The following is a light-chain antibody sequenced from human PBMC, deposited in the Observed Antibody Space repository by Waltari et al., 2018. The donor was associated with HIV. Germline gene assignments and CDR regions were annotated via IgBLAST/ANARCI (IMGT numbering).Light chain of an antibody. CDR2: HAS. CDR3: QQTFSPPRT. V-gene: IGKV1-39*01. CDR1: QNIINY. Sequence: DINMTQSPSYLSASVGDRVTITCRASQNIINYLNWYHQSPGKAPKLLIFHASALQNGVSSRFSGSGSGTEFTPSIAGLQPDDFGTYSCQQTFSPPRTFGPGT. J-gene: IGKJ3*01.